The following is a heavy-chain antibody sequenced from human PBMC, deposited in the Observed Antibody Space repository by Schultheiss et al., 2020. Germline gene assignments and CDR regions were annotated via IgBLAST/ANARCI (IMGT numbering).Heavy chain of an antibody. CDR1: GFTFSSYW. V-gene: IGHV3-74*03. CDR3: AFYYDSSGYLLTPYYFDY. Sequence: GGSLRLSCEVAGFTFSSYWMHWVRQVPGRGLVWVSRIDNDGGAKTYSGSVKGRFTVSRDNAKNSLYLQMNSLRAEDTAVYYCAFYYDSSGYLLTPYYFDYWGQGTLVTVSS. J-gene: IGHJ4*02. CDR2: IDNDGGAK. D-gene: IGHD3-22*01.